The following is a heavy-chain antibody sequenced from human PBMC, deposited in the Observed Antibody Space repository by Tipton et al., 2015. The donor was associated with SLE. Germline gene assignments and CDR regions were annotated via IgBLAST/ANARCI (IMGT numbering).Heavy chain of an antibody. CDR2: IYTSGST. J-gene: IGHJ6*02. D-gene: IGHD3-22*01. CDR3: ARHDNYYDTTGYPAGGMDA. Sequence: TLSLTCAVSGYSISSGYYWSWIRQPPGKGLEWIGYIYTSGSTNYNPSLKSRVTISVDTSKNQFSLKLSSVTAADTAVYYCARHDNYYDTTGYPAGGMDAWGQGTTVTVSS. V-gene: IGHV4-4*08. CDR1: GYSISSGYY.